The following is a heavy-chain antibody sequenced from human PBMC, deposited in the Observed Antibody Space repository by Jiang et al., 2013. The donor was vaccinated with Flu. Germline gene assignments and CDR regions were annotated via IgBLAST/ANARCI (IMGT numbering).Heavy chain of an antibody. V-gene: IGHV4-4*07. CDR2: IYTSGST. J-gene: IGHJ6*02. CDR3: ASQRSRGSYYDILTGRGGMDV. D-gene: IGHD3-9*01. Sequence: SGLVKPSETLSLTCAVSGGSISSYYWSWIRQPAGKGLEWIGRIYTSGSTNYNPSLKSRVTMSVDTSKNQFSLKLSSVTAADTAVYYCASQRSRGSYYDILTGRGGMDVWGQGTTVTVSS. CDR1: GGSISSYY.